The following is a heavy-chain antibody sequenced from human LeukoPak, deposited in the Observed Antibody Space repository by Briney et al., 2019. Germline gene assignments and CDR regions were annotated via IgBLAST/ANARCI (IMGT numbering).Heavy chain of an antibody. V-gene: IGHV4-39*01. D-gene: IGHD3-22*01. CDR3: ARHTYYYDSSGYYFPYY. CDR2: IYYSGST. CDR1: GGSISSSSYY. J-gene: IGHJ4*02. Sequence: PSETLSLTCTVSGGSISSSSYYWGWIRQPPGKGLEWIGSIYYSGSTYYNPSLKSRVTISVDTSKNQFSLKLSSVTAADMAVYYCARHTYYYDSSGYYFPYYWGQGTLVTVSS.